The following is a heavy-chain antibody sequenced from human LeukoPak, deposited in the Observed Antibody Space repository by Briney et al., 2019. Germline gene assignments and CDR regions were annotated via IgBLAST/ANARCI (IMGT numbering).Heavy chain of an antibody. Sequence: PSQTLSLTCTVSGGSISSGDYYWSWIRQPPGKGLEGIGYIYYSGSTYYNPSLKSRVTISVDTSKNQFSLKLSSVTAADTAVYYCAREAVAGTLDYWGQGTLVTVSS. CDR3: AREAVAGTLDY. D-gene: IGHD6-19*01. CDR1: GGSISSGDYY. V-gene: IGHV4-30-4*01. CDR2: IYYSGST. J-gene: IGHJ4*02.